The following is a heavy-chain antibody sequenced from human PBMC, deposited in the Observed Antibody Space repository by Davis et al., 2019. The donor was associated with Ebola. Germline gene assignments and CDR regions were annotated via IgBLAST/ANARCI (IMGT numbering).Heavy chain of an antibody. D-gene: IGHD3-10*01. V-gene: IGHV3-11*01. CDR3: ARDLVQGVIFYYGMDV. J-gene: IGHJ6*02. Sequence: GGSLRLSCAASGFTFSDYYMSWIRQAPGKGLEWVSYISSSGSTIYYADPVKGRFTISRDNAKNSLYLQMNSLRAEDTAVYYCARDLVQGVIFYYGMDVWGQGTTVTVSS. CDR2: ISSSGSTI. CDR1: GFTFSDYY.